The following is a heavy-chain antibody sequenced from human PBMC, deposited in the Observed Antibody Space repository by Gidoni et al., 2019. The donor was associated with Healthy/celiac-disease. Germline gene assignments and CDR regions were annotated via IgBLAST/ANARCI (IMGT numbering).Heavy chain of an antibody. D-gene: IGHD2-21*02. CDR3: ARDRIPRGGGDSFDS. CDR2: IIPIFGTA. V-gene: IGHV1-69*06. Sequence: QVQLVKTGAAVKNPGSSVKVSCKAAGGTFSSYAISWVRQAPGQGLEWMGGIIPIFGTANNAQNVQGRVTITADKSTSTADMELSSLRSEDTAVYYCARDRIPRGGGDSFDSWGQGTLVTVSS. J-gene: IGHJ4*02. CDR1: GGTFSSYA.